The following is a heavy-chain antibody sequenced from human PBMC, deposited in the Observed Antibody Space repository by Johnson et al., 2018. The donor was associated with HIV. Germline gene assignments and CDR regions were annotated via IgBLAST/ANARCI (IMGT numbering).Heavy chain of an antibody. D-gene: IGHD3-22*01. Sequence: VQVLESGGGLIQPGGSLRLSCAASGFTVSSNYMTWVRQAPGKGLEWVAIIYTGGNAYYADSVKGRFTISRDNSENTLYRQMNSLRVEDTAVYYCARAYYDSSGYYPHAFHVWGQGTMVTVSS. J-gene: IGHJ3*01. CDR3: ARAYYDSSGYYPHAFHV. V-gene: IGHV3-53*01. CDR2: IYTGGNA. CDR1: GFTVSSNY.